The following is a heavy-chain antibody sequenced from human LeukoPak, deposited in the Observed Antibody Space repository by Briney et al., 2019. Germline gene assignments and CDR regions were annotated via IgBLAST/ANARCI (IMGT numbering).Heavy chain of an antibody. CDR3: VKDVAIYYDISDYEGMGGD. CDR1: GFRFDDYT. CDR2: IGWDGSGR. J-gene: IGHJ4*02. Sequence: GGPLRLSCAASGFRFDDYTMHWFRQVPGKGLEWVSVIGWDGSGREYADSVRGRFIIYRDNIKKSLFLQMNSLRTDDTALYYCVKDVAIYYDISDYEGMGGDWGQGTLVTVSS. V-gene: IGHV3-43*01. D-gene: IGHD3-22*01.